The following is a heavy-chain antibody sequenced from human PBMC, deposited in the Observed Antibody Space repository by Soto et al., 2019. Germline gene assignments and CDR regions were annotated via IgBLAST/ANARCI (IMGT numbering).Heavy chain of an antibody. Sequence: QMQLQESGPGLVKPSETLSLTCTVSNGSISTTSYNWGWIRQSPGKGLEWIGTIFYTGTTSYNPSLKSRVTKTVDTSNNQFSLKLPSVTAADTAVYYCARHGSFWGQGILVVVSS. V-gene: IGHV4-39*01. CDR1: NGSISTTSYN. J-gene: IGHJ4*02. CDR3: ARHGSF. CDR2: IFYTGTT. D-gene: IGHD3-16*02.